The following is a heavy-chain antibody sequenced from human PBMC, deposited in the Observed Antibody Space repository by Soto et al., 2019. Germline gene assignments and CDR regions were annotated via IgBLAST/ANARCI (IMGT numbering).Heavy chain of an antibody. J-gene: IGHJ5*02. CDR1: GFSLSTSGVG. CDR2: IYWDDDK. CDR3: AHSISYYDFWSGCVNWFDP. V-gene: IGHV2-5*02. Sequence: SGPTLVNPTQTLTLTCTFSGFSLSTSGVGVGWIRQPPGKALEWLALIYWDDDKRYSPSLKSRLTITKDTSKNQVVLTMTNMDPVDTATYYCAHSISYYDFWSGCVNWFDPWGQGTLVTVSS. D-gene: IGHD3-3*01.